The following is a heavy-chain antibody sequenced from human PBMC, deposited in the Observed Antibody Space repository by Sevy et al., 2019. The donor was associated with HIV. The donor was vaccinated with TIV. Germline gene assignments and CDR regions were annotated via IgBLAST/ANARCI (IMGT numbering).Heavy chain of an antibody. Sequence: SETLSLTCAVSGGSISSGGYSWNWIRQPPGKGLEWIGYIYHTGNTYYNPSLKSRVTISVDRSNNQFSLKLNSVTAADTAVYYCAREGILTGVGLFDYWGQGALVTVSS. D-gene: IGHD3-9*01. J-gene: IGHJ4*02. V-gene: IGHV4-30-2*01. CDR2: IYHTGNT. CDR1: GGSISSGGYS. CDR3: AREGILTGVGLFDY.